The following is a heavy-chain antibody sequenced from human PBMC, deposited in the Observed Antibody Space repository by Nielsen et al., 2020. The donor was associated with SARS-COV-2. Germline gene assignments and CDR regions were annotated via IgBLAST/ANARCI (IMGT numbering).Heavy chain of an antibody. CDR3: AHRRSTIFGVVIGFDP. Sequence: WIRQPPGKALEWLALIYWNDDKRYSPSLKSRPTITKDTSKNQVVLTMTNMDPVDTATYYCAHRRSTIFGVVIGFDPWGQGTLVTVSS. CDR2: IYWNDDK. V-gene: IGHV2-5*01. J-gene: IGHJ5*02. D-gene: IGHD3-3*01.